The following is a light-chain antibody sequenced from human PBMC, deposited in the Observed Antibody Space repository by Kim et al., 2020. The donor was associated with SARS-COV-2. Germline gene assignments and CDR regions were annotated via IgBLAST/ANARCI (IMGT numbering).Light chain of an antibody. J-gene: IGKJ4*01. Sequence: VGGAPLSCRAVRRVTTYFFWYQQQPRPTPPLLIYYASFRATGSPALFSGSGSGTAFSLTISSLEPEDVAVYYCQQRSDWPPLTFGGGTKVDIK. CDR3: QQRSDWPPLT. V-gene: IGKV3-11*01. CDR1: RRVTTY. CDR2: YAS.